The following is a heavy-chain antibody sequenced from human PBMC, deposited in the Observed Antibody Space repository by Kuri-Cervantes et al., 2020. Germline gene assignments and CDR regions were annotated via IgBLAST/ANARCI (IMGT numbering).Heavy chain of an antibody. J-gene: IGHJ3*02. D-gene: IGHD2-15*01. Sequence: KSRFTITKDTSKNQVVLTMTNMDPVDTATYYCARIVVGAFDIWGQGTMVTVSS. V-gene: IGHV2-70*01. CDR3: ARIVVGAFDI.